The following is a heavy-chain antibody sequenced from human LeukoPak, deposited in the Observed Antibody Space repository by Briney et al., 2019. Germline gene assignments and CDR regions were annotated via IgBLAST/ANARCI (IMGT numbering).Heavy chain of an antibody. CDR2: IYYSGST. CDR3: ARATFTMIVVVQGAFDI. J-gene: IGHJ3*02. D-gene: IGHD3-22*01. Sequence: SQTLSLTSTVSGGSISSGGYYWSWIRQHPGKGLEWIGYIYYSGSTYYNPSLKSRVTISVDTSKNQFSLKLSSVTAADTAVYYCARATFTMIVVVQGAFDIWGQGTMVTVSS. V-gene: IGHV4-31*03. CDR1: GGSISSGGYY.